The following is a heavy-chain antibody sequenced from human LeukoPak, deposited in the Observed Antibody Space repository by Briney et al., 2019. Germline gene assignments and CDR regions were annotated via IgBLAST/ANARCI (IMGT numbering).Heavy chain of an antibody. CDR2: IWCDGSNK. V-gene: IGHV3-33*03. Sequence: GGSLRLSCAASGFTFNSYGIHWVRQAPGKGLEWVAFIWCDGSNKYYADSVKGRFTISRDNSKNTLYLQMNSLRAEDTAVYYCAKDATASPYFHWFDNWGQGTQVIVSS. D-gene: IGHD3-9*01. CDR1: GFTFNSYG. CDR3: AKDATASPYFHWFDN. J-gene: IGHJ4*02.